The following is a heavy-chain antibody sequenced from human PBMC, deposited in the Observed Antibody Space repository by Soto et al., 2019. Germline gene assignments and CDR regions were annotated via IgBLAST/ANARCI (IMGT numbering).Heavy chain of an antibody. CDR2: INSDGSST. Sequence: GGSLRLSCAASGFTFSSYWMHWVRQAPGKGLVWVSRINSDGSSTSYADSVKGRFTISRDNAKNTLYLQMNSLRAEDTAVYYCARGQYNWNYVGPWGAFDIWGQGTMVTVSS. CDR3: ARGQYNWNYVGPWGAFDI. CDR1: GFTFSSYW. D-gene: IGHD1-7*01. V-gene: IGHV3-74*01. J-gene: IGHJ3*02.